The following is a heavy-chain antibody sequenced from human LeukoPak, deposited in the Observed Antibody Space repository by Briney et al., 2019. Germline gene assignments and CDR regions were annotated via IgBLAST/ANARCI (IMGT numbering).Heavy chain of an antibody. CDR2: ISWNSGSI. CDR3: ARARGAGPGAHFDY. J-gene: IGHJ4*02. CDR1: GFTFDDYA. D-gene: IGHD3-10*01. Sequence: GGSLRLSCAASGFTFDDYAMHWVRQAPGKGLEWVSGISWNSGSIGYADSVKGRFTISRDNAKNSLYLQMNSLRAEDTALYYCARARGAGPGAHFDYWGQGTPVIVSS. V-gene: IGHV3-9*01.